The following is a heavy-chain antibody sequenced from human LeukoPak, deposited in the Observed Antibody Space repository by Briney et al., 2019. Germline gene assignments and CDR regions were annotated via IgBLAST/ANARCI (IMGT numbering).Heavy chain of an antibody. CDR2: ISSSSSTI. J-gene: IGHJ4*02. CDR3: ARDHHPYYYDSSGYYY. CDR1: GFTFSSYS. Sequence: GGSLRLSCAASGFTFSSYSMNWVRQAPGKGLEWVSYISSSSSTIYYADSVKGRFTISRDNAKNSLYLQMNSLRDEDTAVYYCARDHHPYYYDSSGYYYLGQGTLVTVSS. V-gene: IGHV3-48*02. D-gene: IGHD3-22*01.